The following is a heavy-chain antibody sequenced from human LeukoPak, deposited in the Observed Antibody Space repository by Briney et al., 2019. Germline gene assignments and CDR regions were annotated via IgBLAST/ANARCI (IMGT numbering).Heavy chain of an antibody. D-gene: IGHD3-10*01. CDR2: INPSGGST. J-gene: IGHJ3*02. CDR3: ARHTMARGVERAFDI. Sequence: ASVKVSCKASGYTFTSYYMHWVRQAPGQGLEWMRIINPSGGSTSYAQKFQGRVTMTRDTSTSTVYMELSSLRSEDTAVYYCARHTMARGVERAFDIWGQGTMVTVSS. V-gene: IGHV1-46*01. CDR1: GYTFTSYY.